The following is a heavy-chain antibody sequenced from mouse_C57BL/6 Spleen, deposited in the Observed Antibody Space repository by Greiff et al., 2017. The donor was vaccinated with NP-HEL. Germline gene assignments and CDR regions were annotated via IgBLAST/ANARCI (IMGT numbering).Heavy chain of an antibody. D-gene: IGHD2-2*01. J-gene: IGHJ2*01. Sequence: VQLQQSGAELAKPGASVKLSCKASGYTFTSYWMHWVKQRPGQGLEWIGYINPSRGYTKYNQKFKGKATFTADKSSTTASMQLSSLTSEDSAVSYCSRRWDYGYDYFDYWGQGTTLTVA. CDR1: GYTFTSYW. CDR3: SRRWDYGYDYFDY. V-gene: IGHV1-7*01. CDR2: INPSRGYT.